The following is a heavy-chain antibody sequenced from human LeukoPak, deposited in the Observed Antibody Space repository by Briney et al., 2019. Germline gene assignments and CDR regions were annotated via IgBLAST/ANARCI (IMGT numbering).Heavy chain of an antibody. CDR1: GFTFSSSW. CDR3: ARLYCSGGSCYYYYFDY. CDR2: ISSSGSTI. J-gene: IGHJ4*02. Sequence: GGSLRLSCAASGFTFSSSWMSWVRQAPGKGLEWVSYISSSGSTIYYADSVKGRFTISRDNAKNSLYLLMNSLRAEDTAVYYCARLYCSGGSCYYYYFDYWGQGTLVTVSS. D-gene: IGHD2-15*01. V-gene: IGHV3-48*04.